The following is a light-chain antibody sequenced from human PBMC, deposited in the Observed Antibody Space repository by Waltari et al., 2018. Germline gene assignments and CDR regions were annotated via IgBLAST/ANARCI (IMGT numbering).Light chain of an antibody. CDR2: DVN. V-gene: IGLV2-11*01. Sequence: QSALTQPRSVSGSPGQSVTLSCTGTSSDVGGYNFVSWYQQYPGKAPKLMIYDVNKRPSGVPDRFSGSKSGNTASLIISGLQTEDEADYYCCSYAGYYTVFGGGTKVAVL. J-gene: IGLJ3*02. CDR1: SSDVGGYNF. CDR3: CSYAGYYTV.